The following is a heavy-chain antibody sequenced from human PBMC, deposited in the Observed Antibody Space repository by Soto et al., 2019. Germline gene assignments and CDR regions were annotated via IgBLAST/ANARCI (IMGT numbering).Heavy chain of an antibody. CDR3: AGGGVRGVITRTRDNYGMDV. J-gene: IGHJ6*02. V-gene: IGHV5-51*01. CDR1: GYSFTSYW. Sequence: EVQLVQSGAEVKKPGESLKISCKGSGYSFTSYWIGWVRQMPGKGLEWMGIIYPGDYDTRYSPSFQGQVTSSADKSISTADLQWSSMKASDTAMYYCAGGGVRGVITRTRDNYGMDVWGQGTTVTVSS. D-gene: IGHD3-10*01. CDR2: IYPGDYDT.